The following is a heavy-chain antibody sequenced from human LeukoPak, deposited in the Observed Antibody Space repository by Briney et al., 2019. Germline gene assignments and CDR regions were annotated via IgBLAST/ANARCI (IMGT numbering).Heavy chain of an antibody. CDR2: IKRTTDGGTT. V-gene: IGHV3-15*01. Sequence: GGSLRLSCAASGITFSNAWMTWVRQAPGKGLEWVGRIKRTTDGGTTDYAAPVKGRFTISRDDSKTTLYLQLSSLKTEDTAVYYCTTDPGDYPDHWGQGTLVTVSS. CDR3: TTDPGDYPDH. CDR1: GITFSNAW. J-gene: IGHJ4*02.